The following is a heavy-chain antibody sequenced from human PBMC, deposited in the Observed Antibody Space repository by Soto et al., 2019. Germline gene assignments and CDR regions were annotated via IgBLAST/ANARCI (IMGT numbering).Heavy chain of an antibody. J-gene: IGHJ6*02. CDR3: AGAREIAAAGTRNFEYCGRDV. D-gene: IGHD6-13*01. Sequence: QVQLVQSGAEVKKPGASVKVSCKASGYTFTSYGISWVRQAPGQGLEGMGWISAYNGNTNYAQKLQGRVTMTTDTPTRTAYMELMHLRSDDTAVFYCAGAREIAAAGTRNFEYCGRDVWGQGTTVTFSS. CDR1: GYTFTSYG. V-gene: IGHV1-18*01. CDR2: ISAYNGNT.